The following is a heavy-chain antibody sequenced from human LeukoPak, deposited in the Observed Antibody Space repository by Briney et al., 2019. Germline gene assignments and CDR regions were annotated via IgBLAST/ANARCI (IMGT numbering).Heavy chain of an antibody. D-gene: IGHD3-22*01. CDR3: ARDSDSSGYYYYGMDV. J-gene: IGHJ6*02. Sequence: PGGSRRLSCTASGFTFSSYNMKWVRQAPGKGLEWVSYISSSGTIIDYADSVKGRFTISRDNAKNSLYLQMNSLRAEDTAVYYCARDSDSSGYYYYGMDVWGQGTTVTVSS. V-gene: IGHV3-48*04. CDR1: GFTFSSYN. CDR2: ISSSGTII.